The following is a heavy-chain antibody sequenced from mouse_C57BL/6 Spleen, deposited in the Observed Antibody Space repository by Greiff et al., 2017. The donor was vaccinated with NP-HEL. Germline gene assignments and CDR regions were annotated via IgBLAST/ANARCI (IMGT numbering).Heavy chain of an antibody. V-gene: IGHV7-3*01. CDR2: IRNKANGYTT. CDR1: GFTFTDYY. CDR3: ARYTGSSPGAMDY. J-gene: IGHJ4*01. Sequence: DVHLVESGGGLVQPGGSLSLSCAASGFTFTDYYMSWVRQPPGKALEWLGFIRNKANGYTTEYSASVKGRFTISRDNSQSILYLQMNALRAEDSATYCCARYTGSSPGAMDYWGQGTSVTVSS. D-gene: IGHD1-1*01.